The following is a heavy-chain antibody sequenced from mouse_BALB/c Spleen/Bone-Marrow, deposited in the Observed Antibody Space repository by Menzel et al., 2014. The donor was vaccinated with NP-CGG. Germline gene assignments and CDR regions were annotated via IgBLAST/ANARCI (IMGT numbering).Heavy chain of an antibody. CDR1: GFTLTDYA. Sequence: VQLQQSGPELVRPGESVKISCKGSGFTLTDYAMHWVKRSHAKSLEWIGVISIYYDNTNYNQKFKGKATMTVDKSSSTAYMELARLTSEDSAIYYCARGIRLPLDYWGQGTTLTVSS. CDR2: ISIYYDNT. CDR3: ARGIRLPLDY. V-gene: IGHV1-67*01. J-gene: IGHJ2*01. D-gene: IGHD1-2*01.